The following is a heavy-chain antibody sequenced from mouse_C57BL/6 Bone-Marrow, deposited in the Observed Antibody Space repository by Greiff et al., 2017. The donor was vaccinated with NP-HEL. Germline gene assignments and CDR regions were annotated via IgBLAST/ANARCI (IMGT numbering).Heavy chain of an antibody. CDR1: GFNIKDDY. V-gene: IGHV14-4*01. J-gene: IGHJ2*01. D-gene: IGHD1-1*01. Sequence: EVQLQQSGAELVRPGASVKLSCTASGFNIKDDYMHWVKQRPEQGLEWIGWIDPENGDTEYASKFQGKATRTADTSSNTAYLQLSSLTSEDTAVYYCTTSTVVDYWGQGTTLTVSS. CDR3: TTSTVVDY. CDR2: IDPENGDT.